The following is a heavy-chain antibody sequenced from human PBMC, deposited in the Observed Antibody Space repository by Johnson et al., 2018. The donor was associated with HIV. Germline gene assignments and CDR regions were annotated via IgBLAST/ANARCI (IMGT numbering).Heavy chain of an antibody. J-gene: IGHJ3*02. CDR3: AKVGATVITPRGEAFDI. CDR2: VSYAGGNN. Sequence: QVQLVESGGGVVQPGRSLRVSCAASGFIFSRYVMHRVRQAPGTGLEWGAVVSYAGGNNYYADSVKGRFTISRDNSKNTRYLQMNSLRAEDTAVYYCAKVGATVITPRGEAFDIWGQGTMVTVSS. V-gene: IGHV3-30*18. CDR1: GFIFSRYV. D-gene: IGHD4-23*01.